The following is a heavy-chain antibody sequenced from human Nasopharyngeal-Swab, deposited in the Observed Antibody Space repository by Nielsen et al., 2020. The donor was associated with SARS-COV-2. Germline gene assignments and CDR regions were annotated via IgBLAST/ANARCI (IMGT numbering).Heavy chain of an antibody. CDR3: ARGHIRRTIFGVVIIPLDYYYGMDV. CDR2: MNPNSGNT. CDR1: GYTFTSYD. Sequence: ASVKVSCKASGYTFTSYDINWVRQATGQGLEWMGWMNPNSGNTGYAQKFQGRVTMTRNTSISTAYMELSSLRSEDTAVYHCARGHIRRTIFGVVIIPLDYYYGMDVWGQGTTVTVSS. D-gene: IGHD3-3*01. V-gene: IGHV1-8*01. J-gene: IGHJ6*02.